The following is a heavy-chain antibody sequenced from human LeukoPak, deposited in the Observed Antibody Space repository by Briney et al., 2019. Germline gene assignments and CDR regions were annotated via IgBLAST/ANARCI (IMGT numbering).Heavy chain of an antibody. CDR2: IYISGST. Sequence: PSETLSLTCTVSGGSISSTYWSWIRQPAGKGLEWIGRIYISGSTNYNPSLKSRVTMSIDTSKNQVSLKLSSATVADTAVYYCARGPQVSTSTPLEFRGQGTLVTVSS. J-gene: IGHJ4*02. D-gene: IGHD5/OR15-5a*01. CDR3: ARGPQVSTSTPLEF. CDR1: GGSISSTY. V-gene: IGHV4-4*07.